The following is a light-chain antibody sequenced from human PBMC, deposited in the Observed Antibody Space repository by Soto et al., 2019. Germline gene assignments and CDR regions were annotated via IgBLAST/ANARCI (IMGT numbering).Light chain of an antibody. CDR3: QQYNSYPYS. V-gene: IGKV1-5*03. CDR1: QTIFSW. Sequence: IPMTQSPSTLSASVGDRVSITCRASQTIFSWLAWYQQKPGKAPKLLIYKASSLEIGVPSRYSGSGSGTEFTLTISGLQADDFATYYCQQYNSYPYSFGQGTKLEIK. J-gene: IGKJ2*03. CDR2: KAS.